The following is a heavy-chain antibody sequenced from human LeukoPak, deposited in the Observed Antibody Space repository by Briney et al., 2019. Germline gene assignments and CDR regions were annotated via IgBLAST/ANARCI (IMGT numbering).Heavy chain of an antibody. CDR2: IYYSGST. Sequence: SETLSLTCTVSGGSISSYYWSWIRQPPGKGLEWTGYIYYSGSTNYNPSLKSRVTISVDTSKNQFSLKLSSVTAADTAVYYCARDTLYNWFDPWGQGTLVTVSS. CDR3: ARDTLYNWFDP. CDR1: GGSISSYY. J-gene: IGHJ5*02. V-gene: IGHV4-59*01.